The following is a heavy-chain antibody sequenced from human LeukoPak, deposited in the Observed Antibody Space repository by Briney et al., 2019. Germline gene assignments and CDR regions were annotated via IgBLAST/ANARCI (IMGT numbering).Heavy chain of an antibody. D-gene: IGHD2-15*01. Sequence: PSETLSLTCTVSGGSFSSYYWSWIRQPPGKGLEWIGYIYYSGSTNYNPSLKRRVTISVDTSKNQFSLKLSSVTAPDTAVYYCARTPEGYCRGRSCYSYYYYMDVWGKGTTVTVSS. J-gene: IGHJ6*03. V-gene: IGHV4-59*01. CDR2: IYYSGST. CDR3: ARTPEGYCRGRSCYSYYYYMDV. CDR1: GGSFSSYY.